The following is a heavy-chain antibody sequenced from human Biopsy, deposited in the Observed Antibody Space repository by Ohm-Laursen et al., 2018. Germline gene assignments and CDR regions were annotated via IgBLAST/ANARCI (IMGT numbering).Heavy chain of an antibody. Sequence: SLRLSCAASGISFSDYHMRWIRQAPGRGLEGVSYISGGGTIYYGDSMKGRVTISRDNAKNSLYLQMHSLRAEDTAVYYCARDTRWSPYSMDVWGQGTTVTVSS. CDR2: ISGGGTI. CDR3: ARDTRWSPYSMDV. V-gene: IGHV3-11*01. D-gene: IGHD4-23*01. CDR1: GISFSDYH. J-gene: IGHJ6*02.